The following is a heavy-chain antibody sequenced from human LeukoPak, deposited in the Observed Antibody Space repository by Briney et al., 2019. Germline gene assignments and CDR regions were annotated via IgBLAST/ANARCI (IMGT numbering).Heavy chain of an antibody. Sequence: GASVKVSCTASGYTFTSNYIHWVRQAPGQGLEWMGMIYPKDGSTSYAQKFQGRVTVTRVTSTSTVHMELSGLRSEDTAVYYCARDQEGFDYWGQGTLVTVSS. V-gene: IGHV1-46*01. J-gene: IGHJ4*02. CDR1: GYTFTSNY. CDR2: IYPKDGST. CDR3: ARDQEGFDY.